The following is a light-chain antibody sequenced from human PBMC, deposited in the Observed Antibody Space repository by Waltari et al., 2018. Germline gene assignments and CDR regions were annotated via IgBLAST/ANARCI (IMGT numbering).Light chain of an antibody. CDR1: QSISNY. Sequence: DIQLTQSPSSLSASVGDRVTITCRASQSISNYLTWYQVKQGKAPKLLISAASTLQGGVPSRFSGSGSGADFTLTISNLQPDDYATYYCQQSYSIPCAFGQGTKLEIK. CDR2: AAS. CDR3: QQSYSIPCA. V-gene: IGKV1-39*01. J-gene: IGKJ2*01.